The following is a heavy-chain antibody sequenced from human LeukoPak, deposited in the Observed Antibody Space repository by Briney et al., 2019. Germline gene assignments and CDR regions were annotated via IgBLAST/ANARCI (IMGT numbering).Heavy chain of an antibody. Sequence: SETQSLTCAVYGGSFSGYYWSWIRQPPGKGLEWIGEINHSGSTNYNPSLKSRVTISVDTSKNQFSLKLSSVTAADTAVYYCARGAIVGATSETFDIWGQGTMVTVSS. V-gene: IGHV4-34*01. CDR1: GGSFSGYY. CDR3: ARGAIVGATSETFDI. CDR2: INHSGST. D-gene: IGHD1-26*01. J-gene: IGHJ3*02.